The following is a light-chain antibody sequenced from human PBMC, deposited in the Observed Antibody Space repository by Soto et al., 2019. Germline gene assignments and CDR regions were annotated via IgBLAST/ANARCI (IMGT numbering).Light chain of an antibody. V-gene: IGKV3-20*01. CDR3: QQYFASSWT. CDR1: QSISSTY. Sequence: EIVLTQSPGTLSLSPGERATLSCRAIQSISSTYLAWYRQKSGQAPRLLIYAASSRATGIPDRFSGSGSGTDFTLTISRLEPEDFAVYYCQQYFASSWTFGQGTKVDIK. CDR2: AAS. J-gene: IGKJ1*01.